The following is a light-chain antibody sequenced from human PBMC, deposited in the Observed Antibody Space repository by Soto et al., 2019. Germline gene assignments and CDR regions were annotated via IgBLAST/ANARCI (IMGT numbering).Light chain of an antibody. CDR1: QSISGN. V-gene: IGKV3-20*01. CDR3: QQDCDFPPRT. J-gene: IGKJ1*01. Sequence: EVVMTLSPVTVCVSTGEGGTLSCRASQSISGNLAWYQQKPGQAPRLLIYGASSRATGIPDRFSGSGSGTDFTLTISRLEPEDFAVYYCQQDCDFPPRTSGQGTKVDIK. CDR2: GAS.